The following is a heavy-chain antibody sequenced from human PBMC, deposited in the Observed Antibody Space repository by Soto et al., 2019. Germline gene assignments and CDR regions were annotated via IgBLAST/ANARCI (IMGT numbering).Heavy chain of an antibody. D-gene: IGHD3-10*01. CDR3: ARERIVTVPAGRGTLYNYFGVDV. Sequence: QVQLRESGPGLVKPSQTLSLTCSVSGASLSTSDSYWSWIRQVPGKGMEWIGYVSSHATSSYHPFIESRSSRSISTPNNPLHLRQNSLTAESRAVYFCARERIVTVPAGRGTLYNYFGVDVWGQGTTVTVSS. V-gene: IGHV4-30-4*08. J-gene: IGHJ6*02. CDR2: VSSHATS. CDR1: GASLSTSDSY.